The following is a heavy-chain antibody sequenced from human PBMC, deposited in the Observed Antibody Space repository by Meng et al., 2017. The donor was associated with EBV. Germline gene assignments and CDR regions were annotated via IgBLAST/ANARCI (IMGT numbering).Heavy chain of an antibody. J-gene: IGHJ4*02. CDR3: AKDLAGGIAIDY. D-gene: IGHD6-13*01. Sequence: EVELLECGGGLVQPWGSLRLSCAASGFTFSSYAMSWVRQAPGKGLEWVSAISGSGGSTYYADSVKGRFTISRDNSKNTLYLQMNSLRAEDTAVYYCAKDLAGGIAIDYWGQGTLVTVSS. CDR2: ISGSGGST. V-gene: IGHV3-23*01. CDR1: GFTFSSYA.